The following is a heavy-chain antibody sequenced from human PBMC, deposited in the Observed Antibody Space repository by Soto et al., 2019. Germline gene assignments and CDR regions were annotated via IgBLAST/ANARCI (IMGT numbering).Heavy chain of an antibody. CDR3: ASLPGYRADILTGLVDYYYYGMDV. J-gene: IGHJ6*02. Sequence: SETLSLTCTVSGGSISSSSYYWGWIRQPPGKGLEWIGSIYYSGSTYYNPSLKSRVTISVDTSKNQFSLKLSSVTAADTAVYDCASLPGYRADILTGLVDYYYYGMDVWGQGTTVTVSS. D-gene: IGHD3-9*01. CDR2: IYYSGST. V-gene: IGHV4-39*01. CDR1: GGSISSSSYY.